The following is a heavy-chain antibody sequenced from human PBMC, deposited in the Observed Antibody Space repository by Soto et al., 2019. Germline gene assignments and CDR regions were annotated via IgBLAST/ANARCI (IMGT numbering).Heavy chain of an antibody. CDR3: VRHGNGTPFYFDL. D-gene: IGHD1-1*01. V-gene: IGHV5-10-1*03. CDR2: IDPSDSYT. CDR1: GYRFINYW. J-gene: IGHJ4*02. Sequence: EVQLVQSGAEVKKPGESLRLSCQGSGYRFINYWISWVRQMPGKGLEWVGRIDPSDSYTVYSPSFQGHVIISIDTAINTAFLEWRSLQASDTAMYYCVRHGNGTPFYFDLWGRGTLVPVSS.